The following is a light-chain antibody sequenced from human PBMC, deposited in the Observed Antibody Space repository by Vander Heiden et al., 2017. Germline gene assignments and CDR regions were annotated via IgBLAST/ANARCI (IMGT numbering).Light chain of an antibody. CDR3: EVWDSRLSAVV. CDR1: HPNIGRNY. CDR2: DSE. V-gene: IGLV1-51*01. Sequence: QSVLTQPTSVSAAPGQKVTISCPGSHPNIGRNYVSWYQHLPGTAPKLLIYDSEKRPSGIPDRFSGSRSGTSATLGITGRQSGDEGDYYCEVWDSRLSAVVFGGGTKLTVL. J-gene: IGLJ2*01.